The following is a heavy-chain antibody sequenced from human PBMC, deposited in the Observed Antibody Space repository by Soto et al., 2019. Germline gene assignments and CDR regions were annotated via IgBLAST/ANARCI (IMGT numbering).Heavy chain of an antibody. V-gene: IGHV4-31*03. CDR2: IYYSGST. D-gene: IGHD3-10*02. Sequence: SETLSLTCTVSGGSISSGGYYWSWIRQHPGKGLEWIGYIYYSGSTYYNPSLKSRVTISVDTSKNQFSLKLSSVTAAGTAVYYCARGVATRVPFDYWGQGTLVTVSS. CDR1: GGSISSGGYY. J-gene: IGHJ4*02. CDR3: ARGVATRVPFDY.